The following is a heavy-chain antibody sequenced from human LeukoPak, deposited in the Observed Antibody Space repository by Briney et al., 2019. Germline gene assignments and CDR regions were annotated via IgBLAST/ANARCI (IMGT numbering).Heavy chain of an antibody. CDR2: INPNSGGT. CDR1: GYTFTGYY. J-gene: IGHJ3*02. V-gene: IGHV1-2*02. D-gene: IGHD3-10*01. CDR3: ARDSNVLLWFGEFSPDAFDI. Sequence: ASVKVSCKASGYTFTGYYMHWVRQAPGQGLEWIGWINPNSGGTNYAQKFQGRVTMTRDTSISTAYMELSRLRSDDTAVYYCARDSNVLLWFGEFSPDAFDIWGQGTMVTVSS.